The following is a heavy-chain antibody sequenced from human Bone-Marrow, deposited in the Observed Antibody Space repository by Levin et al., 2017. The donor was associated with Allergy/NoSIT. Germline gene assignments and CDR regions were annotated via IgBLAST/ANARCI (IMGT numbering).Heavy chain of an antibody. CDR1: GDSITRSSFY. V-gene: IGHV4-39*01. CDR3: ARHYVDFFSGPLRDGFDV. J-gene: IGHJ4*02. D-gene: IGHD3-3*01. Sequence: SETLSLTCTVSGDSITRSSFYWGWIRQPPGKGLEWIGSMYHSGTTYYNPSLKSRVTISMDTSKNRFSLKVTSVTATDTAVYFCARHYVDFFSGPLRDGFDVWGLGTLVTVSS. CDR2: MYHSGTT.